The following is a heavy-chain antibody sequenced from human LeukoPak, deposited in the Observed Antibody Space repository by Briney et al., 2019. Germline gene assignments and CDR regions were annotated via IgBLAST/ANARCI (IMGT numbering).Heavy chain of an antibody. CDR2: INHNGNVN. CDR1: GFTFSSYW. Sequence: GGSLRLSCAASGFTFSSYWMNWARQAPGKGLEWVASINHNGNVNYYVDSVKGRFTISRDNAKNSLYLQMSNLRAEDTAVYFCARGDGLDVWGQGATVTVSS. J-gene: IGHJ6*02. D-gene: IGHD3-16*01. V-gene: IGHV3-7*03. CDR3: ARGDGLDV.